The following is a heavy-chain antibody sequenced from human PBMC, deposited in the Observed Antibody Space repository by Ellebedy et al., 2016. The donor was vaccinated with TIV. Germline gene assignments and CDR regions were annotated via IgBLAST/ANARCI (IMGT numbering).Heavy chain of an antibody. D-gene: IGHD3-10*01. CDR1: DYRFDGYA. CDR2: ISIFSGKT. J-gene: IGHJ4*02. Sequence: AASVKVSCKASDYRFDGYAISWVRQAPGRRPEWMGYISIFSGKTDYAQTFQDRLTLTADTSTKTVHMELRSLQSDDMAIYYCARERLSESLGTYYFDHWGQGTLVTVSS. CDR3: ARERLSESLGTYYFDH. V-gene: IGHV1-18*03.